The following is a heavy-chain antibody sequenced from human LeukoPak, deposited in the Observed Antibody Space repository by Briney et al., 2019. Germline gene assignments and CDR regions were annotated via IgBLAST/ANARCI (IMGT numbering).Heavy chain of an antibody. J-gene: IGHJ4*02. CDR2: ISGSGGST. D-gene: IGHD2-2*02. V-gene: IGHV3-23*01. Sequence: GGSLRLSCAASGFTFSSYAMRWVRQAPGKGLEWVSAISGSGGSTYYADSVKGRFTISRDNSKNTLYLQMNSLRAEDTAVYYCAKVGYCSSTSCYREIGYWGQGTLVTVSS. CDR1: GFTFSSYA. CDR3: AKVGYCSSTSCYREIGY.